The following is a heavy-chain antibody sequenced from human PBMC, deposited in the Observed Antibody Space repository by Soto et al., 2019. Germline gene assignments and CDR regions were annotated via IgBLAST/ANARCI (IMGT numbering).Heavy chain of an antibody. CDR3: ARGRYGDY. CDR1: GYTFTSYV. Sequence: QVHLVQSGAEVKKPGASVKVSCKGSGYTFTSYVITWVRQAPGQGLEWMGWISAHNGNTDYAQKLQGRVTGTRDPSTSTAYMELRSLRSDDTAVYYCARGRYGDYWGQGALVTVSS. J-gene: IGHJ4*02. D-gene: IGHD1-1*01. V-gene: IGHV1-18*01. CDR2: ISAHNGNT.